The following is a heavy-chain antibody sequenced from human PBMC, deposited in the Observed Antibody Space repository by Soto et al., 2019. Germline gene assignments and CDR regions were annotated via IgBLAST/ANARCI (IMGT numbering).Heavy chain of an antibody. J-gene: IGHJ4*02. D-gene: IGHD1-7*01. CDR1: GVSFSCLY. V-gene: IGHV4-34*09. CDR3: ARYGTGTPTFRGRTLDY. CDR2: INHSGST. Sequence: SVPLPVTRGVVGVSFSCLYLILLRPPPGKGLEWIGEINHSGSTNYNPSLKSRVTISVDTSKNQFSLKLSSVTAADTAVYYCARYGTGTPTFRGRTLDYRGQGTLVTVSS.